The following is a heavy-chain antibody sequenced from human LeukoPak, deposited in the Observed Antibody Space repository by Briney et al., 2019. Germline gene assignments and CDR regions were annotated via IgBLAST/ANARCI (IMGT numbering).Heavy chain of an antibody. CDR3: ARPRIVGTTPVAY. V-gene: IGHV4-34*01. J-gene: IGHJ4*02. CDR1: GGSFSGYY. Sequence: PSETLSLTCAVYGGSFSGYYWTWIRQPPGKGREGRGEINHSSGTKYNAPLSSRAILSVDTTQTQFPLKLSSLTTAHTALFNCARPRIVGTTPVAYWGQGTLVTVSS. CDR2: INHSSGT. D-gene: IGHD1-26*01.